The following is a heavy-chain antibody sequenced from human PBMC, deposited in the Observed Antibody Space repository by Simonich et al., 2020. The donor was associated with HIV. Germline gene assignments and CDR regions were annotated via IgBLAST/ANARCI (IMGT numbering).Heavy chain of an antibody. Sequence: QVQLQQWGAGLLKPSETLSLTCAVYGGSFSGYYWSWIRQPPGKGLGWIGEINQSGSTNYNPSLKGRVTISVETSKNQFSLKLSSVTAADTAVYYCARERAAVVRRVGAFDIWGQGTMVTVSS. J-gene: IGHJ3*02. CDR2: INQSGST. V-gene: IGHV4-34*01. D-gene: IGHD6-19*01. CDR1: GGSFSGYY. CDR3: ARERAAVVRRVGAFDI.